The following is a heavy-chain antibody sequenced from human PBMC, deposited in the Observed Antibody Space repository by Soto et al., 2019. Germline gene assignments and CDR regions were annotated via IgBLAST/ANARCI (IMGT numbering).Heavy chain of an antibody. D-gene: IGHD2-15*01. CDR1: GGSFSGYY. CDR2: INHSGST. Sequence: SVTLSLTCAVYGGSFSGYYWSWIRQPPGKGLEWIGEINHSGSTNYNPSLKSRVTISVDTSKNQFSLKLSSVTAADTAVYYCARVYCSGGSCYPRGAYFFYYYYYMDVWGKGTTVTVSS. CDR3: ARVYCSGGSCYPRGAYFFYYYYYMDV. V-gene: IGHV4-34*01. J-gene: IGHJ6*03.